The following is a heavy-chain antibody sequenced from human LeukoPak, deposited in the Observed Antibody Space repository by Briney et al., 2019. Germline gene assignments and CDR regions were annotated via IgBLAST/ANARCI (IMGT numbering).Heavy chain of an antibody. D-gene: IGHD3-10*01. Sequence: SETLSLTCAVYGGSFSGYYWSWIRQPPGKGLEWIGEINHSGSTNYNPSLKSRVTISVDTSKNQFSLKLSSVTAADAAVYYCARGRVTSHQTMVRGVIRLNWFDPWGQGTLVTVSS. CDR3: ARGRVTSHQTMVRGVIRLNWFDP. CDR2: INHSGST. J-gene: IGHJ5*02. V-gene: IGHV4-34*01. CDR1: GGSFSGYY.